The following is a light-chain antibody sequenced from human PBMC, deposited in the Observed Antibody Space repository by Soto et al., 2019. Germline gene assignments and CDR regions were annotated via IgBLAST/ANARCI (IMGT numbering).Light chain of an antibody. Sequence: QSLLTQPPSVSGAPGQRVTISCTGSSSNIGAGYDVHWYRQLPGTAPTVLIYGNINRPSGVPDRFSASKSGTSASLAITGLQAEDEADYYCQSYDNSLVVFGGGTKVTVL. J-gene: IGLJ2*01. CDR2: GNI. CDR3: QSYDNSLVV. CDR1: SSNIGAGYD. V-gene: IGLV1-40*01.